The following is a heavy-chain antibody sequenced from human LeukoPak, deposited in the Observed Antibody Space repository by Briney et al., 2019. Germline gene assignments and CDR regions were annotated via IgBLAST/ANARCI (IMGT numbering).Heavy chain of an antibody. CDR1: GYSFTSYW. CDR2: IYPGDSDT. CDR3: ARQKGAYYYDSSGYGAFDI. Sequence: GESLKISCKGSGYSFTSYWIGWVRQMPGKGLEWMGIIYPGDSDTRYSLSLQGQVTISADKSISTAYLQWSSLKASDTAMYYCARQKGAYYYDSSGYGAFDIWGQGTMVTVSS. J-gene: IGHJ3*02. D-gene: IGHD3-22*01. V-gene: IGHV5-51*01.